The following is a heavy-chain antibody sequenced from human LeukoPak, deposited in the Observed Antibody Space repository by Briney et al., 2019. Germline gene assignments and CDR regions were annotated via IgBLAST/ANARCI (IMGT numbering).Heavy chain of an antibody. D-gene: IGHD3-10*01. CDR1: GATFSSYA. CDR2: IIAILGIA. Sequence: SVKVSCKASGATFSSYAISWVLQAPGQGLEWMGRIIAILGIANYAQKFQGRVTITADKSTSTAYMELSSLRSEDTAVYFCASEFGDTMVRGVIRDWGQGTLVTVSS. J-gene: IGHJ4*02. V-gene: IGHV1-69*04. CDR3: ASEFGDTMVRGVIRD.